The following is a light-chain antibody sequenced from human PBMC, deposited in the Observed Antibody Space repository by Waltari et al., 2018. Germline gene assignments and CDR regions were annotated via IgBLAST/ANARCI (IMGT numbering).Light chain of an antibody. CDR3: AAWDDSLYGCF. Sequence: QSVLTQPPSASGTPGQSVTISCSGSTPNIGRTPVNWYQVLPGTPPKLLIHTNTPRPSGVPDRFSGSKSGTSASLAISGLQFGDEADYYCAAWDDSLYGCFFGTGTKGTVL. CDR1: TPNIGRTP. J-gene: IGLJ1*01. V-gene: IGLV1-44*01. CDR2: TNT.